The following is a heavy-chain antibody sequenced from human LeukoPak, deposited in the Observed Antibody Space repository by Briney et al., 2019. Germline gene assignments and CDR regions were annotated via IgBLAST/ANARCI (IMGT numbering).Heavy chain of an antibody. CDR1: GYTVSSNY. J-gene: IGHJ4*02. Sequence: GGSLRLSCAASGYTVSSNYMSWVRQAPGKGLEWVSVIYSGGSTYYADSVKGRFTISRDNSKNTLYLQMNSLRAEDTAVYYCAREFMGESGYLQFYWGQGTLVTVSS. V-gene: IGHV3-53*01. D-gene: IGHD3-3*01. CDR2: IYSGGST. CDR3: AREFMGESGYLQFY.